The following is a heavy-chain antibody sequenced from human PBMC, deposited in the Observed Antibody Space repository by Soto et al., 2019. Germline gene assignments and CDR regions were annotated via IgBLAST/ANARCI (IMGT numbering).Heavy chain of an antibody. CDR2: IYYSGST. J-gene: IGHJ6*02. CDR1: GGSISSGGYY. D-gene: IGHD5-12*01. V-gene: IGHV4-31*03. CDR3: ASGRDGYNNWFTQEAYYYYGMDV. Sequence: SETLSLTCTVSGGSISSGGYYWSWIRQHPGKGLEWIGYIYYSGSTYYNPSLKSRVTISVDTSKNQFSLKLSSVTAADTAVYYCASGRDGYNNWFTQEAYYYYGMDVWGQGTTVNVS.